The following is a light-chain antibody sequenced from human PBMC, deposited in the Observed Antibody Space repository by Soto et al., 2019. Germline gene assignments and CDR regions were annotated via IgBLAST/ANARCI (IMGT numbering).Light chain of an antibody. J-gene: IGKJ1*01. V-gene: IGKV3-20*01. CDR2: GAS. Sequence: EIVLTQSPGTLSLSPGERATLSCRASQSVSSNYLAWYQQKSGQAPRLLIYGASSRATGIPDRFSGSGSGTDFTLTISSLEPEDFAVYYCQQYGGSPRTFGQGTRVEIK. CDR1: QSVSSNY. CDR3: QQYGGSPRT.